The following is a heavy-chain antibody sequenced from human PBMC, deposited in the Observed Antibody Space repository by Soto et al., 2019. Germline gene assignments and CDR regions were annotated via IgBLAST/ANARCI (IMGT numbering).Heavy chain of an antibody. CDR3: AREEEDSSGWYLGGYYYYGMDV. CDR2: ISYDGSNK. Sequence: VLQAPSRGLEWVAVISYDGSNKYYADSVKGRFTISRDNSKNTLYLQMNSLRAEDTAVYYCAREEEDSSGWYLGGYYYYGMDVWGQGTTVTVSS. D-gene: IGHD6-19*01. V-gene: IGHV3-30-3*01. J-gene: IGHJ6*02.